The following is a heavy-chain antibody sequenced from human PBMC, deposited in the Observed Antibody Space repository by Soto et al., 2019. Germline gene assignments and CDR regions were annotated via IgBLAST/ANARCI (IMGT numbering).Heavy chain of an antibody. CDR2: TYYRSQWSN. CDR1: WDSVSSYSAT. CDR3: ARAHGVYFDY. D-gene: IGHD2-8*01. Sequence: SQALSLTCAVSWDSVSSYSATSNWIRQSPSRGLEWLGRTYYRSQWSNDYVVSVKSRIIINPDTSKNLFSLQLNSVTPEDTAVYYCARAHGVYFDYWGPGTLVTVSS. J-gene: IGHJ4*02. V-gene: IGHV6-1*01.